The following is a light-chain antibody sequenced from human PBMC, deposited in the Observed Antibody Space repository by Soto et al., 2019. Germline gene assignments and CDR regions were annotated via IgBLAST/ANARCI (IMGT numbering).Light chain of an antibody. V-gene: IGKV3-20*01. J-gene: IGKJ2*01. CDR3: QQYGSSPYT. Sequence: EIVLTQSPGTLSLSPGERATLSCRASQSVSSSYLAWYEQKPGQAPRLLIYGASSRATGIPDRFSGSGSGTDFTLTISRLEPEDFAVYYCQQYGSSPYTLGLGYKREMK. CDR2: GAS. CDR1: QSVSSSY.